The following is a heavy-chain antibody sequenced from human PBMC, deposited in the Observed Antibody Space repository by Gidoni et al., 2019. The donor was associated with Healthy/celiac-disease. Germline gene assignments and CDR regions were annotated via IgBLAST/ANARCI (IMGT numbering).Heavy chain of an antibody. Sequence: EVQLVESGGVVVQPGGSLRLSCAASGFTFGDYTMHWVRQAPGKGLEWVSLISWDGGSTYYADSVKGRFTISRDNSKNSLYLQMNSLRTEDTALYYCAKDMKGSGWSIPYFDYWGQGTLVTVSS. CDR2: ISWDGGST. V-gene: IGHV3-43*01. CDR1: GFTFGDYT. D-gene: IGHD6-19*01. J-gene: IGHJ4*02. CDR3: AKDMKGSGWSIPYFDY.